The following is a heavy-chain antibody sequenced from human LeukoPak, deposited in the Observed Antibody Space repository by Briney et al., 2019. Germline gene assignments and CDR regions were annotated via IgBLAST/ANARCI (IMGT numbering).Heavy chain of an antibody. V-gene: IGHV4-59*01. CDR3: ARDSHNFGPFDH. J-gene: IGHJ4*02. D-gene: IGHD1-1*01. CDR1: GGSISSYY. Sequence: SETLSLTCTVSGGSISSYYWSWIRQPPGKGLEWIGNIYYSGSTKYNPSLKSRVTISVDTSKNQFPLKLTSVTAADTAVYYCARDSHNFGPFDHWGQGTLVTVSS. CDR2: IYYSGST.